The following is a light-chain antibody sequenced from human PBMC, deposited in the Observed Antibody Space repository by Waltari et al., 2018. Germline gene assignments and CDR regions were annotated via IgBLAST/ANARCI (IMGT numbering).Light chain of an antibody. Sequence: QSALTQPRSVSGSPGQSVTISCTGTSSDVGRYDYVSWYQQYPAKAPKVRIYDVSKRPSGVPDRFSGSKSGNTASLTISGLQAEDEADYYCCSYAGSYTLFGGGTKLTVL. CDR1: SSDVGRYDY. CDR2: DVS. V-gene: IGLV2-11*01. CDR3: CSYAGSYTL. J-gene: IGLJ2*01.